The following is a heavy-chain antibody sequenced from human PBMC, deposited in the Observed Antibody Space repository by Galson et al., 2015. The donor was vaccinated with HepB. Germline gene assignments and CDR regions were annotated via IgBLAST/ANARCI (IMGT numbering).Heavy chain of an antibody. CDR2: ISYDGSNK. J-gene: IGHJ6*03. CDR3: ARAVGVVVPAAIHYYYYMDV. Sequence: SLRLSCAASGFTFSSYAMHWVRQAPGKGLEWVAVISYDGSNKYYADSVKGRFTISRDNSKNTLYLQMNSLRAEDTAVYYCARAVGVVVPAAIHYYYYMDVWGKGTTVTVSS. V-gene: IGHV3-30-3*01. D-gene: IGHD2-2*01. CDR1: GFTFSSYA.